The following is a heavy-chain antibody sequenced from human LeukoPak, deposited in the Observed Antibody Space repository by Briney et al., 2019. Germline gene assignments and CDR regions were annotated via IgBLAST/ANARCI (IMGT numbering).Heavy chain of an antibody. D-gene: IGHD2-2*02. CDR3: ARRIRRMLYCSSTSCNRAWFDP. CDR1: GYTFTGYY. J-gene: IGHJ5*02. Sequence: ASVKVSCKASGYTFTGYYMHWVRQAPGQGLEWMGWINPNSGGTNYAQKFQGRVTMTRDTSISTAYMELSRLRSDDTAVYYCARRIRRMLYCSSTSCNRAWFDPWGQGTLVTVSS. V-gene: IGHV1-2*02. CDR2: INPNSGGT.